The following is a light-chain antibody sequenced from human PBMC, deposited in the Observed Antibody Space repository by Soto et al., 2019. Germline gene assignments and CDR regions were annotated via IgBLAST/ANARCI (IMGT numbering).Light chain of an antibody. Sequence: QSALTQPRSVSGSPGQSVTISCTGTSSDVGGYNYVSWYQQHPGRAPKFMIYDVTKRPSGVPDRFSGSKSGNTASLTISGLQVEDEADYYCCSYAGSSTFGVFGGGTKLTVL. V-gene: IGLV2-11*01. J-gene: IGLJ2*01. CDR1: SSDVGGYNY. CDR3: CSYAGSSTFGV. CDR2: DVT.